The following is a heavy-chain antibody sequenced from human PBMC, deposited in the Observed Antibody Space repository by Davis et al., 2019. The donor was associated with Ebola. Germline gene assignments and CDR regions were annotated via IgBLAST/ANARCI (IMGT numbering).Heavy chain of an antibody. CDR1: GFTFSSYS. CDR3: ARGGKRYCSGGSCLPLYSAGY. Sequence: PGGSLRLSCAASGFTFSSYSMNWVRQAPGKGLEWVSSISSSSSYIYYADSVKGRFTISRDNAKNSLYLQMNSLRDEDTAVYYCARGGKRYCSGGSCLPLYSAGYWGQGTLVTVSS. D-gene: IGHD2-15*01. J-gene: IGHJ4*02. V-gene: IGHV3-21*01. CDR2: ISSSSSYI.